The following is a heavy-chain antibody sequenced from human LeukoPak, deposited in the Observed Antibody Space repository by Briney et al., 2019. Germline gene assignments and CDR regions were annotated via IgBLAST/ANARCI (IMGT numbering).Heavy chain of an antibody. V-gene: IGHV4-59*01. CDR3: ARDSMYASNYFDP. J-gene: IGHJ5*02. D-gene: IGHD2-8*01. Sequence: PSETLSLTCSVSGGSIRSSYWNWIRQSPGKGLEWLGYIHYSGGTNYNPSLPGRVTLSIDMSKNQFSLRLTSVTAADTAVYYCARDSMYASNYFDPWGQGTLATPSS. CDR1: GGSIRSSY. CDR2: IHYSGGT.